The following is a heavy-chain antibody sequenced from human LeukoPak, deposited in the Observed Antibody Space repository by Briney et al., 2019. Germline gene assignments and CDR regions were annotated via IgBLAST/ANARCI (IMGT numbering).Heavy chain of an antibody. CDR2: ISYGGSSE. CDR3: AKHPYEGYCSGGSCWNNWFDP. CDR1: GFTFSTYA. D-gene: IGHD2-15*01. Sequence: GRSLRLSCAASGFTFSTYAMHWVRQAPGKGLEWVAVISYGGSSENYADSVKGRFTVSRDNSKNTLSLQMNSLRAEDTAIYYCAKHPYEGYCSGGSCWNNWFDPWGQGTLVTVSS. V-gene: IGHV3-30*18. J-gene: IGHJ5*02.